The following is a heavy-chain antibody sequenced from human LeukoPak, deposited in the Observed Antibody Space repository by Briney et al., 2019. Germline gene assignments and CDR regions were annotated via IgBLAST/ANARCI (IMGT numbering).Heavy chain of an antibody. CDR3: AKEVAFGAGAYDV. CDR1: GFAFNSYV. J-gene: IGHJ3*01. D-gene: IGHD3-10*01. V-gene: IGHV3-33*06. Sequence: GGSLRLSCAASGFAFNSYVIHWVRQAPGKGLEWVAIIWLDGSHEDYVDSVRGRFTISRDNSRNTMYLQMNSLRVEDTALYFCAKEVAFGAGAYDVWGQGTRVTVSS. CDR2: IWLDGSHE.